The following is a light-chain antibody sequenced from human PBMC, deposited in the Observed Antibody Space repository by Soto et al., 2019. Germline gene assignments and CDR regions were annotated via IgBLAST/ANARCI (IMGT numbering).Light chain of an antibody. V-gene: IGKV1D-16*01. J-gene: IGKJ3*01. CDR2: AAS. Sequence: DIQMTQSPSSLSASVGDTVTITCRASQDISGWLAWYQQQPDKAPKSLIYAASTLQSGVSSRFSGSRSGTDFTLTISSLQPEDVATYFCQQYRSSPVTFGPGTKVDI. CDR3: QQYRSSPVT. CDR1: QDISGW.